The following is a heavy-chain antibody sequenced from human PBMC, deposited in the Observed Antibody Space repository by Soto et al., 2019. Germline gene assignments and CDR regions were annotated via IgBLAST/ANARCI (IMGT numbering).Heavy chain of an antibody. D-gene: IGHD1-7*01. V-gene: IGHV4-31*03. Sequence: QVQLQESGPGLVKPSQTLSLTCTVSGGSISSGGYYWTWIRQHPGKGLEWIGYIHNSGSTYSDPSLKSRVSISIDTSKNQFSLRLSSVTAADTAVYYCARDLNLNYGVEKWFDPWGQGTLVTVSS. J-gene: IGHJ5*02. CDR2: IHNSGST. CDR3: ARDLNLNYGVEKWFDP. CDR1: GGSISSGGYY.